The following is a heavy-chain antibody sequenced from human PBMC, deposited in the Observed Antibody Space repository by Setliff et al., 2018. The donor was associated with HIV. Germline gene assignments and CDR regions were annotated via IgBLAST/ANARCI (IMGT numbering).Heavy chain of an antibody. J-gene: IGHJ6*03. CDR2: ISSSGGST. D-gene: IGHD3-3*01. CDR3: ARDQGFWSGFTYNYYMDV. V-gene: IGHV3-23*01. CDR1: GFRISNYV. Sequence: PGGSLRLSCAASGFRISNYVMTWVRQAPGKGLDWVSGISSSGGSTYYADSVKGRFTISRDNSKSTLYLQMSSLRDEDTAVYYCARDQGFWSGFTYNYYMDVWGKGTTVTVSS.